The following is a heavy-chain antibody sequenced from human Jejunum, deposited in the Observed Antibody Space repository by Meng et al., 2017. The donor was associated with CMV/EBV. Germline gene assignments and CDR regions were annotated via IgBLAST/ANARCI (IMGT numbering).Heavy chain of an antibody. Sequence: GSLRLSCAASGFTVNSNFMTWVRQAPGKGLEWVAVSYSAGMTYYADSVKGRFTISRDNARNTLYLQMNSLRAEDTAVYYCARWVDYWGQGTLVTVSS. CDR1: GFTVNSNF. V-gene: IGHV3-66*01. CDR2: SYSAGMT. CDR3: ARWVDY. J-gene: IGHJ4*02.